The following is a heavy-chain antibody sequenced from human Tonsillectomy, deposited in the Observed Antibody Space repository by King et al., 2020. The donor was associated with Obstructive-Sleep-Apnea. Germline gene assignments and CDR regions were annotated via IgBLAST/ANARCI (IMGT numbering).Heavy chain of an antibody. CDR1: GGSISSSSYY. J-gene: IGHJ4*02. D-gene: IGHD1-7*01. CDR2: IYYSGST. CDR3: ANDIGPGTTAY. V-gene: IGHV4-39*07. Sequence: QLQESGPGLVKPSETLSLTCTVSGGSISSSSYYWGWIRQPPGKGLEWIGRIYYSGSTYYSPSLKRRVTISVDTSKNQCSLELSSGTAADTAVYFCANDIGPGTTAYWGQGTLVTVSS.